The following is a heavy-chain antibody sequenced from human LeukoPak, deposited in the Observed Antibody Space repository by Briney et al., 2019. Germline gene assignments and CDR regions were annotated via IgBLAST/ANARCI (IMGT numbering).Heavy chain of an antibody. J-gene: IGHJ4*02. CDR2: IYYSGST. V-gene: IGHV4-59*08. CDR3: AIGGELELIDY. CDR1: GGSTSSYY. Sequence: SETLSLTCTVSGGSTSSYYWSWIRQPPGKGLEWIGYIYYSGSTNYNPSLKSRVTISVDTSKNQFSLKLSSVTAADTAVYYCAIGGELELIDYWGQGTLVTVSS. D-gene: IGHD1-7*01.